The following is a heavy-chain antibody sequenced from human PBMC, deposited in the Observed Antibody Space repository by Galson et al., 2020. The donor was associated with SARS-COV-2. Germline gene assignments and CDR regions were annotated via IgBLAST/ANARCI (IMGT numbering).Heavy chain of an antibody. Sequence: SETLSLTCAVSGGSISSGGYSWSWIRQPPGKGLEWIGYIYHSGSTYYNPSLESRVTISVDRSKNQFSLKLNSVTAADTAVDYCARVLYYASGKYWRNSHAFDSWGQGTMVTVSS. CDR1: GGSISSGGYS. CDR2: IYHSGST. J-gene: IGHJ3*02. CDR3: ARVLYYASGKYWRNSHAFDS. V-gene: IGHV4-30-2*01. D-gene: IGHD3-10*01.